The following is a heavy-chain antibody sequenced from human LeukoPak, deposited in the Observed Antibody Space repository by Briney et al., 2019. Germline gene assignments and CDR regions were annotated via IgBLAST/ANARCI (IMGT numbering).Heavy chain of an antibody. CDR3: ARVNYYDSSGYSNDY. CDR1: GFTFSSYW. D-gene: IGHD3-22*01. V-gene: IGHV3-74*01. CDR2: INSDGSST. Sequence: GGSLRLSCAASGFTFSSYWMHWVRQAPGKGLVWVSRINSDGSSTSYADSVKGRSTISRDNAKNTLYLQMNSLRAEDTAVYYCARVNYYDSSGYSNDYWGQGTLVTVSS. J-gene: IGHJ4*02.